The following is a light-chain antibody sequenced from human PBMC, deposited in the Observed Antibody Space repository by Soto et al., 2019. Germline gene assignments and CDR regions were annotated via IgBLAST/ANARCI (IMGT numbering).Light chain of an antibody. CDR1: QGISSF. CDR2: AAS. CDR3: QQLKGYPLT. V-gene: IGKV1-9*01. J-gene: IGKJ4*01. Sequence: DIQLTQSPSFLSASVGDRVTITCRASQGISSFLAWYQQKPGKSPKLLIYAASTLQSGVPSRFSGSGSVTEFTLTLICLQPEDFATYFCQQLKGYPLTFGGLTKVEI.